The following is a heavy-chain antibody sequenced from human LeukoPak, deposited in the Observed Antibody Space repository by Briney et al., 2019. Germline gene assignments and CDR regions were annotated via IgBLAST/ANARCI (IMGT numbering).Heavy chain of an antibody. CDR1: GFTFDDYG. CDR3: ARDYGYSSSGACNR. V-gene: IGHV3-20*04. D-gene: IGHD6-13*01. CDR2: INWNGGST. J-gene: IGHJ4*02. Sequence: GGSLRLSCAASGFTFDDYGMSWVRQAPGKGLEWVSGINWNGGSTGYADSVKGRFTISRDNAKNSLYLQMNSLRAEDTALYYCARDYGYSSSGACNRWGQGTLVTVSS.